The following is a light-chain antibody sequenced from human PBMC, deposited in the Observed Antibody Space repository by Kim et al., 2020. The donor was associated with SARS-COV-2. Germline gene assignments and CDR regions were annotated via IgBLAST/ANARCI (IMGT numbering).Light chain of an antibody. CDR2: DAS. Sequence: GDRGTIPCRASPTITNWLAWYQQKPGKAPNLLIYDASILESGVPSRFSGSGSWTPFTLTISSLQPDDFATYYCQEYKSDSWTFGQGTKVDIK. J-gene: IGKJ1*01. CDR3: QEYKSDSWT. V-gene: IGKV1-5*01. CDR1: PTITNW.